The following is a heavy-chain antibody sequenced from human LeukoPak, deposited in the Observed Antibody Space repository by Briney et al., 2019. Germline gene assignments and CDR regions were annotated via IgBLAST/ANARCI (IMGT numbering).Heavy chain of an antibody. V-gene: IGHV3-23*01. D-gene: IGHD1-26*01. CDR1: AFTFSSYA. Sequence: GGSLRLSCAASAFTFSSYAMSWVRQAPGKGLEWVSAISGSGGSTYYADSVKGRFTISRDNSKNTLYLQMNSLRAEDTAVYYCTKDGARNWFDPWGQGTLVTVSS. CDR2: ISGSGGST. J-gene: IGHJ5*02. CDR3: TKDGARNWFDP.